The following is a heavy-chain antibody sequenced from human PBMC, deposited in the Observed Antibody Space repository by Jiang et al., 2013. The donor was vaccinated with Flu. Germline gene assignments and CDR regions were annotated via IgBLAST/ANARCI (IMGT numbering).Heavy chain of an antibody. Sequence: RLSCAASGFTFSSYGMHWVRQALGKGLEWVAVIWYDGSNKYYADSVKGRFTISRDNSKNTLYLQMNSLRAEDTAVYYCARGRRALRFGELYPNKYYYYGMDVWGQGTTVTVSS. J-gene: IGHJ6*02. CDR3: ARGRRALRFGELYPNKYYYYGMDV. CDR2: IWYDGSNK. D-gene: IGHD3-10*01. CDR1: GFTFSSYG. V-gene: IGHV3-33*01.